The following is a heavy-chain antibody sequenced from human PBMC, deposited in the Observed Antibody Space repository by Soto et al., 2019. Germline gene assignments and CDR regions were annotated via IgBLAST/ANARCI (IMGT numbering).Heavy chain of an antibody. D-gene: IGHD2-15*01. Sequence: GGSLRLSCAASGFAFSDYYMSWIRQAPGKGLEWVSYISSGGSTTYYADSVTGRFTISRDNAMKSLYLQMNSLRAEDTAVYYCAREERYCSGGSCHHDALDIWGQGTMVTVSS. CDR2: ISSGGSTT. CDR1: GFAFSDYY. V-gene: IGHV3-11*01. CDR3: AREERYCSGGSCHHDALDI. J-gene: IGHJ3*02.